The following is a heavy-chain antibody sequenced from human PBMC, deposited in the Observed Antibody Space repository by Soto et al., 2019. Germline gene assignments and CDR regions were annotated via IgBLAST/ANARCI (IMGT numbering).Heavy chain of an antibody. CDR2: IIPIRDIA. Sequence: QVQLVQSGAEVKKPGSSVKVSCKASGDTFSSYTISWGRQAPGQGLEWMGRIIPIRDIANYAQKFQGRVTITADKATSTAYMELRSLRSEDTAVYYCAAGGHGAFDIWGQGTMVTVSS. V-gene: IGHV1-69*02. J-gene: IGHJ3*02. D-gene: IGHD1-26*01. CDR3: AAGGHGAFDI. CDR1: GDTFSSYT.